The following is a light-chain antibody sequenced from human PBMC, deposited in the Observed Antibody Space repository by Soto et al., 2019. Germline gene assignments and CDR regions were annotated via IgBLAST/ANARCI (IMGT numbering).Light chain of an antibody. V-gene: IGLV1-47*01. J-gene: IGLJ2*01. Sequence: QSVLTQPPSASGTPGQRVTISCSGSSSNIGINYVYWYQQLPGTAPKLLIYRNNQRPSGVPDRFSGSKSGNTASLTVSGLQAEDEADYYCSSYAGSNILVVFGGGTKLTVL. CDR3: SSYAGSNILVV. CDR2: RNN. CDR1: SSNIGINY.